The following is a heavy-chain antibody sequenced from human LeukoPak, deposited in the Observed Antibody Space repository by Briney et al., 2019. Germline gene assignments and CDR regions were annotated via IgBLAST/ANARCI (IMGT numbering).Heavy chain of an antibody. J-gene: IGHJ6*03. CDR1: GFTFSSYA. Sequence: PGGSLRLSCAASGFTFSSYAMSWVRQAPGKGLEWMGGIIPIFGTANYAQKFQGRVTITADKSTSTAYMELSSLRSGDTAVYYCARDTRGYSYGSDYYYYMDVWGKGTTVTVSS. D-gene: IGHD5-18*01. CDR2: IIPIFGTA. V-gene: IGHV1-69*06. CDR3: ARDTRGYSYGSDYYYYMDV.